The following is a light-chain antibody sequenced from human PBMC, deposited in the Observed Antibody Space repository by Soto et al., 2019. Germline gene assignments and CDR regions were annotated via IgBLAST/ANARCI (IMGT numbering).Light chain of an antibody. J-gene: IGKJ1*01. Sequence: EIVLTQSPATLSLSPGERATLSCRASQSVSSYLAWCQPKPGQAPRLLIYRTSNRASGIPDRFSGSGSGPEFTLTISRLEPEDFAVYYCHQYGRSPRTFGQGTKVDIK. CDR3: HQYGRSPRT. V-gene: IGKV3-20*01. CDR2: RTS. CDR1: QSVSSY.